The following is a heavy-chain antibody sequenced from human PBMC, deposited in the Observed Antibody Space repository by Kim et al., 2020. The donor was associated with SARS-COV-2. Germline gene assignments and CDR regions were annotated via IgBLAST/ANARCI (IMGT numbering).Heavy chain of an antibody. CDR2: LYSGGST. V-gene: IGHV3-53*01. Sequence: GGSLRLSCAASGFTVSSHYMFWVRQAPRKGLECVSVLYSGGSTQYADSVKGRFTIFTDTTTNSLYLQMIGLRAEDTALYYSAPGRGPDWPQSRYWGQVT. CDR1: GFTVSSHY. D-gene: IGHD3-10*01. J-gene: IGHJ4*02. CDR3: APGRGPDWPQSRY.